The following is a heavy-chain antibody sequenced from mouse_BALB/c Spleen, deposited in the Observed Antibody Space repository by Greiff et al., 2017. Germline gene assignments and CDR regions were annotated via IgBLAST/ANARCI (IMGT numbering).Heavy chain of an antibody. CDR1: GFTFSDFY. V-gene: IGHV7-1*02. D-gene: IGHD1-2*01. Sequence: EVKVLESGGGLVQPGGSLRLSCATSGFTFSDFYMEWVRQPPGKRLEWIAASRNKANDYTTEYSASVKGRFIVSRDTSQSILYLQMNALRAEDTAIYYCARESFLPTKCAMDYWGQGTSVTVSS. J-gene: IGHJ4*01. CDR2: SRNKANDYTT. CDR3: ARESFLPTKCAMDY.